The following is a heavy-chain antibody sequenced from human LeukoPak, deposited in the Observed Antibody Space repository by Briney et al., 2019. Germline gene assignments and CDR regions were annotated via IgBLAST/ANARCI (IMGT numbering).Heavy chain of an antibody. J-gene: IGHJ4*02. Sequence: PGGSLRLSCAASGFTFSNYGMHWVRQAPGKGLEWVAVIWYDGSNKYYADSVKGRFTISRDNSKNTLYLQMNSLRAEDTAVYYCAKGSKYYYDSSGYPDYWGQGTLVTVSS. CDR2: IWYDGSNK. D-gene: IGHD3-22*01. V-gene: IGHV3-33*06. CDR3: AKGSKYYYDSSGYPDY. CDR1: GFTFSNYG.